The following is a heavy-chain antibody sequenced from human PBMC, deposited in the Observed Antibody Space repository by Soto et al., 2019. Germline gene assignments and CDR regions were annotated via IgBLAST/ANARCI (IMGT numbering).Heavy chain of an antibody. V-gene: IGHV1-18*01. Sequence: ASAKVSCKASGYTFTSYGISWVRQAPGQGLEWMGWISAYNGNTNYAQKLQGRVTMTTDTSTSTAYMELRSLRSDDTAVYYCARGPQSRASDYDAFDIWGQGTMVTVSS. J-gene: IGHJ3*02. D-gene: IGHD4-17*01. CDR3: ARGPQSRASDYDAFDI. CDR2: ISAYNGNT. CDR1: GYTFTSYG.